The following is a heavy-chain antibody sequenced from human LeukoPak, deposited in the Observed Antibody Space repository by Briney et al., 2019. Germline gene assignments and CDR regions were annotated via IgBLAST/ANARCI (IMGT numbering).Heavy chain of an antibody. CDR1: GYTFTSYG. V-gene: IGHV1-18*01. J-gene: IGHJ4*02. CDR2: ISAYNGNT. CDR3: ARDPGYSSGWYGQLGY. D-gene: IGHD6-19*01. Sequence: GASVKVSCKASGYTFTSYGISWVRQAPGQGLEWMGCISAYNGNTNYAQKLQRRVTMTTDTSTSTAYMRLGSLRSDDTAVYYCARDPGYSSGWYGQLGYWGQGTLVTVSS.